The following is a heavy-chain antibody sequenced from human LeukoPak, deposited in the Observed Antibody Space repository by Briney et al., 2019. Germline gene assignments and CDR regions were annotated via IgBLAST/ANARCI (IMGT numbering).Heavy chain of an antibody. V-gene: IGHV1-69*04. J-gene: IGHJ6*03. Sequence: SVKVSCKASGYTFTSYGISWVRQAPGQGLEWMGRIIPILGIANYAQKFQGRVTITADKSTSTAYMELSSLRSEDTAVYYCARDTHNTRGRRRGNYYYYYYMDVWGKGTTVTVSS. D-gene: IGHD1-14*01. CDR1: GYTFTSYG. CDR3: ARDTHNTRGRRRGNYYYYYYMDV. CDR2: IIPILGIA.